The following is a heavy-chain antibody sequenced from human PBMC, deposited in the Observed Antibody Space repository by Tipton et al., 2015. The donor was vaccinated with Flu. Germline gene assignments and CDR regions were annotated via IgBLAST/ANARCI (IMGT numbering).Heavy chain of an antibody. Sequence: TLSLTCTVSGDYVPTGGPITSGGYFWTWIRQLPGGGLEWITHIYYDGSASYNPSLKSRVTISVDTSKNQFSLRLSSVTAADTAVYYCARLYTTAGWYYGMDVWGQGTAVTVSS. CDR2: IYYDGSA. J-gene: IGHJ6*02. CDR1: GDYVPTGGPITSGGYF. V-gene: IGHV4-31*02. CDR3: ARLYTTAGWYYGMDV. D-gene: IGHD2-15*01.